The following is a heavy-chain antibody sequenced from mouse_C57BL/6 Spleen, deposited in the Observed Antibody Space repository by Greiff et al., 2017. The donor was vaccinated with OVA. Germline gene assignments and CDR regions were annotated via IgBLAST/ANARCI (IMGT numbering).Heavy chain of an antibody. CDR2: INPSSGYT. CDR1: GYTFTSYT. Sequence: VKLQESGAELARPGASVKMSCKASGYTFTSYTMHWVKQRPGQGLEWIGYINPSSGYTKYNQKFKDKATLTADKSSSTAYMQLSSLTSEDSAVYYCARPVECYAMDYWGQGTSVTVSS. V-gene: IGHV1-4*01. CDR3: ARPVECYAMDY. D-gene: IGHD1-1*01. J-gene: IGHJ4*01.